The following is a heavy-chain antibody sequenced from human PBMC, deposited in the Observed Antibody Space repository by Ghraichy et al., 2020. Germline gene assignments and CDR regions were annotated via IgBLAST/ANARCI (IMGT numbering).Heavy chain of an antibody. CDR1: GYTFTSYG. D-gene: IGHD2-2*01. CDR2: ISAYNGNT. V-gene: IGHV1-18*01. CDR3: AREGIVVVPAAYSWFDP. J-gene: IGHJ5*02. Sequence: ASVKVSCKASGYTFTSYGISWVRQAPGQGLEWMGWISAYNGNTNYAQKLQGRVTMTTDTSTSTAYMELRSLRSDDTAVDYCAREGIVVVPAAYSWFDPWGQGTLVTVSS.